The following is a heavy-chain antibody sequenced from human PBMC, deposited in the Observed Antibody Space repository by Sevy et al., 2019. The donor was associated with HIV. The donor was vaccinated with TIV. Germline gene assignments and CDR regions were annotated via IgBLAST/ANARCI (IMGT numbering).Heavy chain of an antibody. D-gene: IGHD3-9*01. J-gene: IGHJ4*02. V-gene: IGHV3-21*01. CDR3: ARDLLDFKYYDILTGYYFSFIMDY. CDR2: ISSSSSYI. Sequence: GGSLRLSCAASGFTFSSYSMNWVRQAPGKGLEWVSSISSSSSYIYYADSVKGRFTISRDNAKNSRYLQMKSQRAEDTAVYYCARDLLDFKYYDILTGYYFSFIMDYWGQGTLVTVSS. CDR1: GFTFSSYS.